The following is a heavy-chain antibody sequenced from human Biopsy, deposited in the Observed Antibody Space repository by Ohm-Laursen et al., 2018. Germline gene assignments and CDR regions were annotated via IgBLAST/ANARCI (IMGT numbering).Heavy chain of an antibody. D-gene: IGHD3-22*01. V-gene: IGHV4-39*01. J-gene: IGHJ5*02. Sequence: TLSLTWTVSGGSISNNNYYWGWIRQPPGKGLEGIGSIFYRGSTHYKPSLKSRVNISVDTTKNQFSLKLNSVTAADTAVYYCARDYDTSGYYYVSWGQGTLVTVSS. CDR2: IFYRGST. CDR1: GGSISNNNYY. CDR3: ARDYDTSGYYYVS.